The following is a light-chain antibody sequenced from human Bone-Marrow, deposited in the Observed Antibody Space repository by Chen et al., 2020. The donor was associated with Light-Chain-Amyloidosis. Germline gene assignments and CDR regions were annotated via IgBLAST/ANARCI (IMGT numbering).Light chain of an antibody. CDR2: GSS. J-gene: IGKJ4*01. CDR1: QTISSNY. V-gene: IGKV3-20*01. Sequence: EIVLTQSPGTLSLSPGEGANLSCRASQTISSNYLTWYQQKFGQAPRLLIYGSSSRATGIPDRFTGSGSGTDLTRTINRLEPEDFAMYYCQQYGTSPLTFGGGTKVEIK. CDR3: QQYGTSPLT.